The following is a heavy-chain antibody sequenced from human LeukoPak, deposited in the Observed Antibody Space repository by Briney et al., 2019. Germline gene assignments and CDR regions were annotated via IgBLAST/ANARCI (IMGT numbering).Heavy chain of an antibody. D-gene: IGHD3-10*01. Sequence: GGSLRLSCAASGFTFSSYAMSWVRQAPGKGLEWVSAISGSGGSTYYADSVKGRFTISRDNSKNTLYLQMNSLRAEDTAVYYCAKEGGPYYYGPGSYSAYDYWGQGTLVTVSS. CDR1: GFTFSSYA. CDR2: ISGSGGST. V-gene: IGHV3-23*01. CDR3: AKEGGPYYYGPGSYSAYDY. J-gene: IGHJ4*02.